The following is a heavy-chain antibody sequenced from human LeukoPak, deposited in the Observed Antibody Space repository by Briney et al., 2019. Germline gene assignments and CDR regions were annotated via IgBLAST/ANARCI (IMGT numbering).Heavy chain of an antibody. Sequence: TGGSLRLSCAASGFTFSGSAMHWVRQASGKGLEWAGRIRSKANNYATVYAASVKGRFTISRDDSKNTAYLQMNSLKTEDTAVYYCTRSYDPNSGWYNSFDYWGQGTLVTVSS. V-gene: IGHV3-73*01. J-gene: IGHJ4*02. CDR2: IRSKANNYAT. D-gene: IGHD6-19*01. CDR1: GFTFSGSA. CDR3: TRSYDPNSGWYNSFDY.